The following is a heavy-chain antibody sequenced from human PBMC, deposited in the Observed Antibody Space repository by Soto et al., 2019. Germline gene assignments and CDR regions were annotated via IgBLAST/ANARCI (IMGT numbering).Heavy chain of an antibody. CDR3: AREGSSGYYLYSHYYYYGMDV. J-gene: IGHJ6*02. CDR2: ISSSGSTI. Sequence: GGSLRLSCAASGFTFSSYEMNWVRQAPGKGLEWVSYISSSGSTIYYADSVKGRFTISRDNAMNSLYLQMNSLRAEDTAVYYCAREGSSGYYLYSHYYYYGMDVWGQGTTVTVSS. V-gene: IGHV3-48*03. D-gene: IGHD3-22*01. CDR1: GFTFSSYE.